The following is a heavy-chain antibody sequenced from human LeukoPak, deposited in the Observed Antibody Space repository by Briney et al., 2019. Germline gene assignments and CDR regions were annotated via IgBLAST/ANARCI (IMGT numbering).Heavy chain of an antibody. V-gene: IGHV3-23*01. CDR2: ISGSGGST. Sequence: PGGSLRLSCPASGFTFSSYAMSWVRQAAGKGREWVSAISGSGGSTYYADSVKGRFTISRDNSKNTLYLQMNSLRAEDTAVYYCAKDSRGNGASDYWGQGTLVTVSS. D-gene: IGHD3-10*01. CDR3: AKDSRGNGASDY. J-gene: IGHJ4*02. CDR1: GFTFSSYA.